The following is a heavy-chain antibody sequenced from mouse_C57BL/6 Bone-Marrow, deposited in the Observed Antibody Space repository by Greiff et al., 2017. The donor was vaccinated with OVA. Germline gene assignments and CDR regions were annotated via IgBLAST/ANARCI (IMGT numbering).Heavy chain of an antibody. D-gene: IGHD3-1*01. J-gene: IGHJ3*01. V-gene: IGHV5-17*01. Sequence: DVMLVESGGGLVKPGGSLKLSCAASGFTFSDYGMHWVRQAPEKGLEWVAYISSGSSTTYYAEKVKGRFTISRDHAKHTLFLQMTNLRSEDTAMYYCARRSSAWFAYWGQGTLVTVSA. CDR2: ISSGSSTT. CDR1: GFTFSDYG. CDR3: ARRSSAWFAY.